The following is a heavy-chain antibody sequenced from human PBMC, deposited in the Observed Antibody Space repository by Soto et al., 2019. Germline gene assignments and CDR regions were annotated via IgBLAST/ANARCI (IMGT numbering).Heavy chain of an antibody. CDR3: AKGVMIVAGWFDP. V-gene: IGHV3-9*01. Sequence: GGSLRLSCAASGFTFDDYAMHWVRQAPGKGLEWVSGISWNSGSIGYADSVKGRFTISRDNAKNSLYLQVNSLRAEDTALYYCAKGVMIVAGWFDPWGQGTLVTVSS. J-gene: IGHJ5*02. CDR2: ISWNSGSI. D-gene: IGHD3-22*01. CDR1: GFTFDDYA.